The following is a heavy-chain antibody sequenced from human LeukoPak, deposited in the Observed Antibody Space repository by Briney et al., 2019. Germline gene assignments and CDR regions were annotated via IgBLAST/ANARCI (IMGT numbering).Heavy chain of an antibody. D-gene: IGHD3-22*01. CDR3: ARDSSSRYYYDSSGYPDY. J-gene: IGHJ4*02. Sequence: SGGSLRLSCAASGFTFSSYSMNWVRQAPGKGLEWVAIISYDGSDKYYADSVKGRFTISRDNSKNTLYLQMNSLRAEDTAVYYCARDSSSRYYYDSSGYPDYWGQGTLVTVSS. V-gene: IGHV3-30*03. CDR2: ISYDGSDK. CDR1: GFTFSSYS.